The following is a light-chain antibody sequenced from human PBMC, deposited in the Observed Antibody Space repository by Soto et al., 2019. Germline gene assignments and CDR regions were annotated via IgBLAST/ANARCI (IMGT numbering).Light chain of an antibody. CDR1: YSNIGAGYE. CDR2: GHN. Sequence: QSELTQPPSVSGAPGQRVTISCTGSYSNIGAGYEVHWYQQVPGTAPKLLVSGHNNRPSGVPDRFSASTSGNTAALTISRVEAGDEADYYCQVWDTISDHYVFGSGTKLTVL. V-gene: IGLV1-40*01. J-gene: IGLJ1*01. CDR3: QVWDTISDHYV.